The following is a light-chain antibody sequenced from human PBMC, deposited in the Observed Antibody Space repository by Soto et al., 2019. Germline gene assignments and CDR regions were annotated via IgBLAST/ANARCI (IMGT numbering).Light chain of an antibody. J-gene: IGKJ1*01. CDR3: QQYGSSGT. V-gene: IGKV3-20*01. CDR1: QSVSSIY. Sequence: EIVFTQAPGTLSLSPGERATLSCRASQSVSSIYLAWYQQKPGQAPRLLIYGASSRATGIPDRFSGSGSGTDFTLTISRLEPEDFAVYYCQQYGSSGTFGQGTKVDIK. CDR2: GAS.